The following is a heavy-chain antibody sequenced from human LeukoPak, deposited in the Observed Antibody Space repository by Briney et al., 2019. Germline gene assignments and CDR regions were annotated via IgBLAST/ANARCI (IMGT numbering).Heavy chain of an antibody. V-gene: IGHV3-23*01. J-gene: IGHJ4*02. CDR2: ISGSGGST. CDR3: AKDSADYDFWSGYYTELDY. D-gene: IGHD3-3*01. CDR1: GFTFSSYA. Sequence: GRSLRLSCAASGFTFSSYAMSWVRQAPGKGLEWVSAISGSGGSTYYADSVKGRFTISRDNSKNTLYLQMNSLRAEDTAVYYCAKDSADYDFWSGYYTELDYWGQGTLVTVSS.